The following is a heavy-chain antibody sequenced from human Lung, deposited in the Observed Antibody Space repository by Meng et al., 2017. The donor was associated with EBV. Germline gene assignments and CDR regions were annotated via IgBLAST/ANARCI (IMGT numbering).Heavy chain of an antibody. CDR2: TYYRSKWYN. J-gene: IGHJ2*01. V-gene: IGHV6-1*01. CDR1: GEIVSSSSAA. CDR3: ARGATSVFDL. Sequence: LEPAGPGLVNPPQTPLPPWVTPGEIVSSSSAAWTWIRQSPSRGLEWLGRTYYRSKWYNDYAVFVKSRITINPDTSKNQFSLQLNSVTPEDTAVYYCARGATSVFDLWGRGTLVTVSS.